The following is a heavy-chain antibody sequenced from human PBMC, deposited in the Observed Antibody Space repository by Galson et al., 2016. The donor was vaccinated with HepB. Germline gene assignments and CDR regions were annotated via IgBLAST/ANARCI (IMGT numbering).Heavy chain of an antibody. CDR1: GDSFNRYS. V-gene: IGHV1-69*13. CDR2: IIPIFGTP. J-gene: IGHJ4*02. Sequence: SVKVSCKASGDSFNRYSISWVRQAPGHGLEWMGGIIPIFGTPDYAQKLQGRVIITADVSTSTSYMELSNLRFEDTAVYYCATLSYDVVTGYQYFFDHWGQGTLVTVSS. D-gene: IGHD3-9*01. CDR3: ATLSYDVVTGYQYFFDH.